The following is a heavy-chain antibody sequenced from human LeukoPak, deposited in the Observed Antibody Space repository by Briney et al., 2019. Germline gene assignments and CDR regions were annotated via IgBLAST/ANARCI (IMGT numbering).Heavy chain of an antibody. CDR2: MRASGGTT. CDR1: GFTFSSYA. D-gene: IGHD1-7*01. J-gene: IGHJ4*02. Sequence: PGGSLRLSCAASGFTFSSYAMSWVRQAPGKGLEWVSGMRASGGTTFYADSVKGRFTISRDSSENTLYLQMNSLRVEDTAIYYRAKDSYKWNYGLSDFWGQGTLVTVSS. V-gene: IGHV3-23*01. CDR3: AKDSYKWNYGLSDF.